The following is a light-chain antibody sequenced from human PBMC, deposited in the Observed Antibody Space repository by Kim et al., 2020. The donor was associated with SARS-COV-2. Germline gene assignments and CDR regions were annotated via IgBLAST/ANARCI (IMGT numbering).Light chain of an antibody. Sequence: ISSWVAWYQQKPGKAPKLLIYKASTLENGIPSRFSGSGSGTEFTLTINSLQPEDLGTYYCQQYDTYYFTFGQGTKLEI. J-gene: IGKJ2*01. CDR2: KAS. V-gene: IGKV1-5*03. CDR1: ISSW. CDR3: QQYDTYYFT.